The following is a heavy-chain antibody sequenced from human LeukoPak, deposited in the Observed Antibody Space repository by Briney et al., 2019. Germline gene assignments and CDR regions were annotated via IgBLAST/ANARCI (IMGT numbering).Heavy chain of an antibody. V-gene: IGHV4-34*01. CDR3: ARGRNGYYYGSGSYYP. Sequence: KPSETLSLTCAVYGGSFSGYYWSWIRQPPGKGLEWIGKINHSGSTNYNPSLKSRVTISVDTSKNQFSLKLSSVTAADTAVYYCARGRNGYYYGSGSYYPWGQGTLVTVSS. CDR1: GGSFSGYY. D-gene: IGHD3-10*01. CDR2: INHSGST. J-gene: IGHJ5*02.